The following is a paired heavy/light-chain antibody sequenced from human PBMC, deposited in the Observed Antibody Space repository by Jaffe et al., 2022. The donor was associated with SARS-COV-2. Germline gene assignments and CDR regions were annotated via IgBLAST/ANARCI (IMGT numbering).Heavy chain of an antibody. D-gene: IGHD5-18*01. V-gene: IGHV1-69*01. J-gene: IGHJ6*02. CDR3: ARPHGYSNYYYYGMDV. CDR2: IIPIFGTA. Sequence: QVQLVQSGAEVKKPGSSVKVSCKASGGTFSSYAISWVRQAPGQGLEWMGGIIPIFGTANYAQKFQGRVTITADESTSTAYMELSSLRSEDTAVYYCARPHGYSNYYYYGMDVWGQGTTVTVSS. CDR1: GGTFSSYA.
Light chain of an antibody. CDR2: EVS. CDR3: SLYTSSSVV. CDR1: SSDVGSYNR. Sequence: QSALTQPPSVSGSPGQSVTISCTGTSSDVGSYNRVSWYQQPPGTAPKLMIYEVSNRPSGVPDRFSGSKSGNTASLTISGLQAEDEADYYCSLYTSSSVVFGGGTKLTVL. J-gene: IGLJ2*01. V-gene: IGLV2-18*01.